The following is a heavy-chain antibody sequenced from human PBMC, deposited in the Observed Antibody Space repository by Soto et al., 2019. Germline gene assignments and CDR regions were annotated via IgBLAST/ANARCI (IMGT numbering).Heavy chain of an antibody. V-gene: IGHV1-18*01. CDR1: GYTFTSYG. CDR3: ACDPGYQLLSMNDY. D-gene: IGHD2-2*01. Sequence: ASVKVSCKASGYTFTSYGISWVRQAPGQGLEWMGWISAYNGNTNYAQKLQGRVTMTTDTSTSTAYMELRSLRSDDTAVYYCACDPGYQLLSMNDYWGQGTLVTVSS. CDR2: ISAYNGNT. J-gene: IGHJ4*02.